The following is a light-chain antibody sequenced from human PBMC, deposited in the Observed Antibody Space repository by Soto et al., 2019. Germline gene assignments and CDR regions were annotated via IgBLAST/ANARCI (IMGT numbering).Light chain of an antibody. J-gene: IGKJ1*01. Sequence: DIQMTQSPSTLSASVGDRVTITCRASQSIGSYLAWYQQKPGKAPKLLIYDVSSLESGVPSRFSGSGSGTEFTLTISSLQPDDFTTYYCQQYNRYSWTFGQGTKVDIK. CDR3: QQYNRYSWT. V-gene: IGKV1-5*01. CDR1: QSIGSY. CDR2: DVS.